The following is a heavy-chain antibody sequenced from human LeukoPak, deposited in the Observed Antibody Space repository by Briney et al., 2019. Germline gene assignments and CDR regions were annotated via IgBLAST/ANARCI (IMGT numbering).Heavy chain of an antibody. CDR3: AREDIVVVPAASYYYYMDV. J-gene: IGHJ6*03. V-gene: IGHV3-48*01. CDR2: ISSSSSTI. CDR1: GFTFSSYS. D-gene: IGHD2-2*01. Sequence: GGSLRLSCAASGFTFSSYSMNWVRQAPGKGLEWVSYISSSSSTIYYADSVKGRFTISRDNAKNSLYLQMNSLRAEDTAVYYCAREDIVVVPAASYYYYMDVWGKGTTVTVSS.